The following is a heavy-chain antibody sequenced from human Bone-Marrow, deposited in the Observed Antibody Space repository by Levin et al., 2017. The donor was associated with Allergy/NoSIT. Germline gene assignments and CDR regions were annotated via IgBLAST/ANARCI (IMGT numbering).Heavy chain of an antibody. D-gene: IGHD3-9*01. CDR3: AKELRYFDWSFDY. J-gene: IGHJ4*02. Sequence: PGESLKISCAASGFTFSSYAMSWVRQAPGKGLEWVSAISGSGGSTYYADSVKGRFTISRDNSKNTLYLQMNSLRAEDTAVYYCAKELRYFDWSFDYWGQGTLVTVSS. CDR2: ISGSGGST. CDR1: GFTFSSYA. V-gene: IGHV3-23*01.